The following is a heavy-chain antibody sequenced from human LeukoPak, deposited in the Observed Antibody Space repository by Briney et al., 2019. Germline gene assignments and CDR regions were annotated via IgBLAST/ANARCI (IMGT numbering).Heavy chain of an antibody. CDR2: ISYDGSNQ. J-gene: IGHJ4*02. V-gene: IGHV3-30*09. CDR3: ARDLYSITWYYFDY. CDR1: AFTFSSYI. D-gene: IGHD6-13*01. Sequence: PGGSLRLSCAASAFTFSSYIMHWVRQAPGKGLEWVAVISYDGSNQYYADSVKGRFAISRDNSKNTLYLQMTSLRAEDTAVYYCARDLYSITWYYFDYWGQGTLVTVSS.